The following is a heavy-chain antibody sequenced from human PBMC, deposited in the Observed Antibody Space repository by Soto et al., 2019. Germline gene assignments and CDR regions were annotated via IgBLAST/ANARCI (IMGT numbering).Heavy chain of an antibody. D-gene: IGHD2-21*02. J-gene: IGHJ4*01. V-gene: IGHV1-69*13. CDR3: ARAMYCGGDCYSGFY. CDR2: IIPIFGTA. Sequence: SVKVSCKASGGAFSSYGISWVGRAPGQGREGMGGIIPIFGTANYGQKFQGRVTITADESTSTAYMELSSLRSEDTAVYYCARAMYCGGDCYSGFYWG. CDR1: GGAFSSYG.